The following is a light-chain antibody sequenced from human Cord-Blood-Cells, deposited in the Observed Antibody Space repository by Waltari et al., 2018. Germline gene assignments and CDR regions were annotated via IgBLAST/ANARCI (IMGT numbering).Light chain of an antibody. CDR1: SSDVGGYNY. V-gene: IGLV2-14*01. J-gene: IGLJ2*01. CDR3: SSYTSSRTSVV. Sequence: QSALTQPASVSGSPGQSITISCTGTSSDVGGYNYVSWYQQHPGKAPKLMIYDVSKRPSGVSNRFSGSKSGNTASLTISGLQAEDEADYYCSSYTSSRTSVVFGGGTKLTVL. CDR2: DVS.